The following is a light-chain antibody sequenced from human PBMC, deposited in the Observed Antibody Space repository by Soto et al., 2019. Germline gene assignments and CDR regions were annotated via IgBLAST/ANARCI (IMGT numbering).Light chain of an antibody. Sequence: DIQMTQSPSTLSGSVGDRVTITCRASQTISSWLAWYQQKPGTAPKLLIYKXXXXXXXXXXXXXXSGSVTXXXXTXSSLQPDDFATYYCQHYNSYSEAFGQGTKV. V-gene: IGKV1-5*03. CDR3: QHYNSYSEA. J-gene: IGKJ1*01. CDR1: QTISSW. CDR2: KXX.